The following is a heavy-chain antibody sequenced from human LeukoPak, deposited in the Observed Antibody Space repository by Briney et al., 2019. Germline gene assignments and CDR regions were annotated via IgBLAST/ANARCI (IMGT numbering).Heavy chain of an antibody. D-gene: IGHD2-15*01. CDR2: INSDGSST. V-gene: IGHV3-74*01. CDR3: ARYCSDGRCHSDRFDY. J-gene: IGHJ4*02. Sequence: PGGSLRLSCAASGFTFSSYWMHWVRQAPGKGLVWVSRINSDGSSTSYADSVKGRFTISRDNAKNTLYLQMNSLRAEDTAVYYCARYCSDGRCHSDRFDYWGQGALVTVSS. CDR1: GFTFSSYW.